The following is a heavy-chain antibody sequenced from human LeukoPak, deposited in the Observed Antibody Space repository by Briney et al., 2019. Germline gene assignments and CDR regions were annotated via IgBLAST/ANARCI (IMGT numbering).Heavy chain of an antibody. CDR2: IYYSGST. D-gene: IGHD6-13*01. CDR1: GGSISSSSYY. V-gene: IGHV4-39*07. CDR3: ARDSIAAAED. J-gene: IGHJ4*02. Sequence: SETLSLTCTVSGGSISSSSYYWGWIRQPPGKGLEWIGSIYYSGSTYYNPSLKSRVTISVDTSKNQFSLKLSSVTAADTAVYYCARDSIAAAEDWGQGTLVTVSS.